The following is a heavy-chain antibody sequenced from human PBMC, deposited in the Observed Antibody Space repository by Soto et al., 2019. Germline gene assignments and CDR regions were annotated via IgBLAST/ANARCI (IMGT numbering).Heavy chain of an antibody. CDR3: ARDRRGRSGYCSGGSCYERGYYYYYYMDV. J-gene: IGHJ6*03. V-gene: IGHV1-69*04. CDR1: GGTFSSCT. Sequence: ASVKVSCKASGGTFSSCTISWVRQAPGQGLEWMGRIIPILGIANYAQKFQGRVTITADKSTSTAYMELSSLRSEDTAVYYCARDRRGRSGYCSGGSCYERGYYYYYYMDVWGKGTTVTVSS. D-gene: IGHD2-15*01. CDR2: IIPILGIA.